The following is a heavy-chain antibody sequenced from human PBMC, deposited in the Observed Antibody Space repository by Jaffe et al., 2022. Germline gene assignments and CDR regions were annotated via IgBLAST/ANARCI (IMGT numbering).Heavy chain of an antibody. V-gene: IGHV3-15*01. CDR2: IKSKTDGGTT. CDR1: GFTFSNAW. CDR3: TTEEVAAAGQTYYDYIWGSEHDRNWFDP. D-gene: IGHD3-16*01. J-gene: IGHJ5*02. Sequence: EVQLVESGGGLVKPGGSLRLSCAASGFTFSNAWMSWVRQAPGKGLEWVGRIKSKTDGGTTDYAAPVKGRFTISRDDSKNTLYLQMNSLKTEDTAVYYCTTEEVAAAGQTYYDYIWGSEHDRNWFDPWGQGTLVTVSS.